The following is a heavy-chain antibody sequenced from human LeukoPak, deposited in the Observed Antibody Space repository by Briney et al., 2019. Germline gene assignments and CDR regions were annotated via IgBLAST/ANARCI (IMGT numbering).Heavy chain of an antibody. J-gene: IGHJ4*02. CDR2: IYPGDSDT. Sequence: PGESLQISCKVSGYRFTTYWIGWERQMPGKGLELMGFIYPGDSDTRYSPSFQGQVTISADKSISTAYLRWSSLKASDTAMYFCASLPYSSSSFDYWGQGTLVTVSS. CDR3: ASLPYSSSSFDY. CDR1: GYRFTTYW. V-gene: IGHV5-51*01. D-gene: IGHD6-13*01.